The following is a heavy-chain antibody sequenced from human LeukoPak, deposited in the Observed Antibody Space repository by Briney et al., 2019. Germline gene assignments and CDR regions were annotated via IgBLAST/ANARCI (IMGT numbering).Heavy chain of an antibody. CDR1: GFTFSSYS. J-gene: IGHJ6*03. CDR2: ISSSSSYI. Sequence: GGSLRLSCAASGFTFSSYSMNWVRQAPGKGLEWVSSISSSSSYIYYADSVKGRFTISRDNAKNSLYLQMNSLRAEDTAVYYCARDRNYYYYMDVWGKGTTVTVSS. CDR3: ARDRNYYYYMDV. V-gene: IGHV3-21*01.